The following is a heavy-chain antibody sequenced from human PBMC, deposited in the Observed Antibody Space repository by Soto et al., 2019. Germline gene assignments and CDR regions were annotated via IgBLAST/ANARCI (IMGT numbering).Heavy chain of an antibody. Sequence: SETPSLTWPVSDGAISSNYWPRIRHPPGKGLEWIGYVYNSGSTNYNPSLKSRVTISEDTSKSQFSLKVNSMTAADTAVYYCARYRREAVAGYTLDNWGQGILVTVSS. V-gene: IGHV4-59*01. CDR2: VYNSGST. J-gene: IGHJ4*02. CDR1: DGAISSNY. D-gene: IGHD6-13*01. CDR3: ARYRREAVAGYTLDN.